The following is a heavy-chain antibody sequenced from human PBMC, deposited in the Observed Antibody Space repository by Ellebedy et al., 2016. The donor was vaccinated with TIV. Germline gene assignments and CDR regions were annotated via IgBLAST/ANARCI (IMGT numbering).Heavy chain of an antibody. V-gene: IGHV1-3*01. Sequence: AASVKVSCKASGYTFSSSKMHWVRQAPGQRLEWMGWINAGNGNAKHSQKFQGRVTITRDTSASTASMELTSLRSEDTAVYYCARDPRSLIAVAGNWFDPWGQGTLVTVSS. D-gene: IGHD6-19*01. CDR3: ARDPRSLIAVAGNWFDP. CDR1: GYTFSSSK. J-gene: IGHJ5*02. CDR2: INAGNGNA.